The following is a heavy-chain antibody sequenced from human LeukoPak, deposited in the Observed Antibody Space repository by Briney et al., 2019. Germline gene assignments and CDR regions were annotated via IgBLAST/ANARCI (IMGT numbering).Heavy chain of an antibody. CDR3: ARDQWLALYDSSGYSFDY. V-gene: IGHV3-21*01. Sequence: NPGGSLRLSCAASGFTFSSYEMNWVRQAPGKGLEWVASISSSRSYIYYADSVKGRFTISRDNAKNSLYLQMNSLRAEDTAVYYCARDQWLALYDSSGYSFDYWGQGTLVTVSS. J-gene: IGHJ4*02. CDR1: GFTFSSYE. D-gene: IGHD3-22*01. CDR2: ISSSRSYI.